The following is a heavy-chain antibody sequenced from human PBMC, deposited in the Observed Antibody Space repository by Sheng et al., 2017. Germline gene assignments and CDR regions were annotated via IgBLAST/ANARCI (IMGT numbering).Heavy chain of an antibody. J-gene: IGHJ4*02. V-gene: IGHV1-69*13. D-gene: IGHD3-22*01. CDR3: ARVGTLHYYDSSGYYSGYFDY. CDR1: GGTFSSYA. CDR2: IIPIFGTA. Sequence: QVQLVQSGAEVKKPGSSVKVSCKASGGTFSSYAISWVRQAPGQGLEWMGGIIPIFGTANYAQKFQGRVTITADESTSTAYMELSSLRSEDTAVYYCARVGTLHYYDSSGYYSGYFDYWGQGTLVTVSS.